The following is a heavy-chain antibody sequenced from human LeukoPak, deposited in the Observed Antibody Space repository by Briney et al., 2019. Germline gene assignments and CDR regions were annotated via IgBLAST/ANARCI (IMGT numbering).Heavy chain of an antibody. D-gene: IGHD6-19*01. CDR2: ISSSSSYI. J-gene: IGHJ4*02. CDR3: TRGAGTGWRFDS. CDR1: GFTFSSYN. V-gene: IGHV3-21*01. Sequence: PGGSLRLSCAASGFTFSSYNMNWVRQAPGKGLEWVSSISSSSSYIYYSDSVKGRFTISRDNAKNSLYLQMNSLKADDTAVYYCTRGAGTGWRFDSWGQGTLVTVSS.